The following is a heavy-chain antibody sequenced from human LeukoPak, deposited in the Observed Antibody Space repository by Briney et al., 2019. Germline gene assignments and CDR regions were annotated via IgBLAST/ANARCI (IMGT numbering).Heavy chain of an antibody. CDR2: ISNSGTT. D-gene: IGHD4-17*01. J-gene: IGHJ5*02. CDR1: GGSINDYY. Sequence: SETLSLTCTVSGGSINDYYGTWIRQAPGQGLEGRGYISNSGTTDYNPSLKSRVTMSVDTSKNEFSLKVTSVTAADTAMYYCARVLRGAVTSNCFDPWGQGTLVTVSS. V-gene: IGHV4-59*01. CDR3: ARVLRGAVTSNCFDP.